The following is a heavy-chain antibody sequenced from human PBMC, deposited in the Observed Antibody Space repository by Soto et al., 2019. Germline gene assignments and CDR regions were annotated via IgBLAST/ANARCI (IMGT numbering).Heavy chain of an antibody. V-gene: IGHV4-30-4*01. J-gene: IGHJ4*02. CDR3: ASLYSNYGGWYYFDY. CDR2: IYYSGST. Sequence: QVQLQESGPGLVKPSQTLSLTCTVSGGSISSGDYYWSWIRQPPGKGLEWIGYIYYSGSTYYNPSLKSRVTIXXAXSXXQFSLKLSSVTAADTAVYYCASLYSNYGGWYYFDYWGQGTLVTVSS. D-gene: IGHD4-4*01. CDR1: GGSISSGDYY.